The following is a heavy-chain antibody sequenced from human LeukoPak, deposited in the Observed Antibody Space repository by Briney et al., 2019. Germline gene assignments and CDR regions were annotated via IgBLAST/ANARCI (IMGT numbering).Heavy chain of an antibody. Sequence: ASVKVSCKASGYTFNSYGLTWVRQAPGQGLEWMGWISAYKINTNYAQKLQGRVTMTTDTSTSTAHMELRSLRSDDTAAYYCARHYYDSSGYYEYYYYYGMDVWGQGTTVTVSS. CDR3: ARHYYDSSGYYEYYYYYGMDV. J-gene: IGHJ6*02. CDR1: GYTFNSYG. V-gene: IGHV1-18*01. CDR2: ISAYKINT. D-gene: IGHD3-22*01.